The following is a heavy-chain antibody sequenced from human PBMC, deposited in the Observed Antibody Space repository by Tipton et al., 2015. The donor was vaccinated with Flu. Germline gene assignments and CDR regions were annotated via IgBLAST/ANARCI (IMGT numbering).Heavy chain of an antibody. CDR1: GFTFDDYA. Sequence: SLRLSCAASGFTFDDYAMHWVRQAPGKGLEWVSGISWNSGSIGYADSVKGRLTISRDNAKNSLYLQMNSLRAEDTALYYCAKDIRIVGATHRSNYYYYGMDVWGQGTTVPVSS. J-gene: IGHJ6*02. D-gene: IGHD1-26*01. V-gene: IGHV3-9*01. CDR2: ISWNSGSI. CDR3: AKDIRIVGATHRSNYYYYGMDV.